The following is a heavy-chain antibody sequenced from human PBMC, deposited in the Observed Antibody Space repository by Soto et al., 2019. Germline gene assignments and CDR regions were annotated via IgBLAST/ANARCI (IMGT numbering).Heavy chain of an antibody. V-gene: IGHV5-51*01. CDR3: ARTYDYDSSGPFDY. CDR2: IYPGDSNT. J-gene: IGHJ4*02. D-gene: IGHD3-22*01. CDR1: GFRFTSYW. Sequence: GESLKISCKCSGFRFTSYWIGWVRQMPGKGLEWMGIIYPGDSNTRYSPSFQGQVTISADKSISTAYLQWRSLKASDTAMYYCARTYDYDSSGPFDYWGQGTLVTVSS.